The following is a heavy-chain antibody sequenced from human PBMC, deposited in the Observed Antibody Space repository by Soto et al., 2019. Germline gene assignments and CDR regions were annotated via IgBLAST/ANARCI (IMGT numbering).Heavy chain of an antibody. Sequence: QVHLVQSGAEVKKPGSSVKVSCRASGGTFNTYGFNWVRQAPGQGLEWMGGNIPLFGTTTYAQNFQGRVTITADQSPTTAYMEFRGLTSEDPAVYFCARGGELAGWMPFDSWGQGTLVTVSS. CDR1: GGTFNTYG. J-gene: IGHJ4*02. D-gene: IGHD6-19*01. CDR3: ARGGELAGWMPFDS. V-gene: IGHV1-69*01. CDR2: NIPLFGTT.